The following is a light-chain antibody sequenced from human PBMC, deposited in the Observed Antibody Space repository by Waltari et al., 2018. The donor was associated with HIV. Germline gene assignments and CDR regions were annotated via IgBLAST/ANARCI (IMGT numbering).Light chain of an antibody. CDR1: QSPVSSDGNTY. J-gene: IGKJ1*01. CDR3: MQGTHWPRT. Sequence: DVVMTQSPLSLPVTLGQPASISCKSSQSPVSSDGNTYLVWFQQRPGQSPRRLIYKVSDRDSGVPDRFSGSGSGADFTLKISRVEAEDIGVYFCMQGTHWPRTFGLGTKVEI. V-gene: IGKV2-30*01. CDR2: KVS.